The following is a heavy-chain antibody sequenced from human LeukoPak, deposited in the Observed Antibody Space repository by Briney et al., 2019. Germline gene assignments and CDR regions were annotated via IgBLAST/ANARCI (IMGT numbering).Heavy chain of an antibody. CDR1: GGTFSSYA. J-gene: IGHJ5*02. D-gene: IGHD5-12*01. Sequence: SVKVSCKASGGTFSSYATSWVRRAPGQGLEWMGGIIPIFGTANYAQKFQGRVTITADKSTSTAYMELSSLRSEDTAVYYCARDRGYSGYEPNWFDPWGRGILVTVSS. V-gene: IGHV1-69*06. CDR2: IIPIFGTA. CDR3: ARDRGYSGYEPNWFDP.